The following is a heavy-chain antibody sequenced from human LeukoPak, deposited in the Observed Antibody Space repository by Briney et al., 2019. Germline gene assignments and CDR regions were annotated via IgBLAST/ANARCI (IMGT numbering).Heavy chain of an antibody. J-gene: IGHJ3*02. CDR2: INPSGGST. Sequence: ASVKVSCKASGYTFTNYYMHWVRQAPGQGLEWMGIINPSGGSTSYAQKFQGRVTMTRDMSTSTVYMELSGLRSEDTAVYYCATYSSGSLWSGAFDIWGQGTMVTVSS. CDR1: GYTFTNYY. CDR3: ATYSSGSLWSGAFDI. V-gene: IGHV1-46*01. D-gene: IGHD6-19*01.